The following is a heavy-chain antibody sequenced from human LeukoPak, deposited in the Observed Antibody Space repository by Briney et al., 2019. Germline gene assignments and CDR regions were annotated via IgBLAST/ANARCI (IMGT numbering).Heavy chain of an antibody. CDR2: INPNSGGT. D-gene: IGHD4-17*01. J-gene: IGHJ6*03. CDR1: GYTFTGYY. Sequence: GASVKVSCKASGYTFTGYYMHWVRQAPGQGLEWMGWINPNSGGTNYAQKFQGRVTMTRDTSISTAYMELSGLRSDDTAVYYCARDYGKMTTVTTVNPYYYYYMDVWGKGTTVTVSS. V-gene: IGHV1-2*02. CDR3: ARDYGKMTTVTTVNPYYYYYMDV.